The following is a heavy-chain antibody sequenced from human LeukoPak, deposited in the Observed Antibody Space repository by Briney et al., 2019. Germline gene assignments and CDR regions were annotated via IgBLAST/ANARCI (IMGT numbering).Heavy chain of an antibody. J-gene: IGHJ4*02. CDR2: VYYSGST. CDR1: GASFSGYC. Sequence: SETLSLTCAVYGASFSGYCWSWIRQPPGKGLEWIGYVYYSGSTEYNPSLRSRVNISLEMSKHQFSLNLTSVTAADTAVYYCASNTGTVFDYWGQGALVTVSS. CDR3: ASNTGTVFDY. D-gene: IGHD7-27*01. V-gene: IGHV4-59*01.